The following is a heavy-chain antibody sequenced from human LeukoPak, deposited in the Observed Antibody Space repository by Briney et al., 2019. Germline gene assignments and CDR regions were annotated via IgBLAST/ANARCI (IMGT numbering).Heavy chain of an antibody. J-gene: IGHJ3*02. Sequence: SQTLSLTCAVSGGSISSGGYSWSWIRQPPGKGLEWIGRIYTSGSTNYNPSLKSRVTMSVDTSKNQFSLKLRSVTAADTAVYYCARETYYYDSSASGALDIWGQGTMVTGSS. D-gene: IGHD3-22*01. CDR2: IYTSGST. CDR1: GGSISSGGYS. CDR3: ARETYYYDSSASGALDI. V-gene: IGHV4-61*02.